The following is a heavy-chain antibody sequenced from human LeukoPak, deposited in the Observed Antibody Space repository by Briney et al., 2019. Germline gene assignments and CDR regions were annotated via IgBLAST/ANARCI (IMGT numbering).Heavy chain of an antibody. V-gene: IGHV1-18*01. D-gene: IGHD1-26*01. CDR3: ARTTNSYYYYYYIDV. CDR2: INAYNGNT. J-gene: IGHJ6*03. Sequence: ASVKVSCKASGYTFNSAGISWVRQAPGQGLEWMGWINAYNGNTKYAEKLQGRVTMTTDTSTSTAYMELRSLRSDDTAVYYCARTTNSYYYYYYIDVWGKGTTVTVSS. CDR1: GYTFNSAG.